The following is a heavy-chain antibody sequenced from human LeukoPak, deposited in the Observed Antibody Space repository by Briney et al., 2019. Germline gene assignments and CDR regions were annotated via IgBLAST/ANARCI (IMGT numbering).Heavy chain of an antibody. J-gene: IGHJ6*02. V-gene: IGHV1-46*01. CDR1: GYTFTSYY. Sequence: ASVKVSCKASGYTFTSYYMHWVRQAPGQGLEWMGIINPSGGSTSYAQKFQGRVTMTRDTSTSTVYMELSSLRSEDTAVYYCARASEVGIAAAGTLYYYSMDVWGQGTTVTVSS. CDR3: ARASEVGIAAAGTLYYYSMDV. D-gene: IGHD6-13*01. CDR2: INPSGGST.